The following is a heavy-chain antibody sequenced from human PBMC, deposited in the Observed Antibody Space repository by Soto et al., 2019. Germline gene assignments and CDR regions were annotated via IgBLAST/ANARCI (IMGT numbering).Heavy chain of an antibody. D-gene: IGHD2-8*01. CDR2: IKSKTDGGTT. J-gene: IGHJ4*02. V-gene: IGHV3-15*07. Sequence: GGSLRLSCAASGFTFSNAWMNWVRQAPGKGLEWVGRIKSKTDGGTTDYAAPVKGRFTISRDDSKNTLYLQMNSLRAEDTAVYYCAKDTVSPRSPFDYWGQGTLVTVSS. CDR1: GFTFSNAW. CDR3: AKDTVSPRSPFDY.